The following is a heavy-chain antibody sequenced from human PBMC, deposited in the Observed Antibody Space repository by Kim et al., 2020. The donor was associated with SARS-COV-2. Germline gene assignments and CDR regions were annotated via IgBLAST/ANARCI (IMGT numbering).Heavy chain of an antibody. CDR1: GGAISSSY. CDR3: ARLGRGSSWSINAFDI. Sequence: SETLSLTCTVSGGAISSSYWSWIRQPPGKGLEWIGYIYYSGSTNYNPSLKSRVTISVDTSKNQFSLTLSSVTAADTAVYYCARLGRGSSWSINAFDIWGQGTMVTVSS. V-gene: IGHV4-59*08. J-gene: IGHJ3*02. CDR2: IYYSGST. D-gene: IGHD6-13*01.